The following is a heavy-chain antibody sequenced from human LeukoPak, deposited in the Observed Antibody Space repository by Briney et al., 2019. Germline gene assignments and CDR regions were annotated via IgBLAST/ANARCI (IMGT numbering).Heavy chain of an antibody. J-gene: IGHJ6*03. Sequence: ESSETLSLTCTVSGGSISTSNYYWGWIRQPPGKGLEWIGNIFYSGSTYYSPSLRSRVTISLDTSRNQFSLKLSSVTAADTAVYYCARLRVAQWLPPSYYYYYYYMDVWGKGTTVTISS. CDR3: ARLRVAQWLPPSYYYYYYYMDV. CDR1: GGSISTSNYY. CDR2: IFYSGST. D-gene: IGHD6-19*01. V-gene: IGHV4-39*07.